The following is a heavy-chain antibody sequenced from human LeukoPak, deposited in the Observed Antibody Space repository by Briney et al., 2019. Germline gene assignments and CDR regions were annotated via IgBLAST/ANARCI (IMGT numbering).Heavy chain of an antibody. V-gene: IGHV4-59*08. CDR2: IYYSGST. Sequence: SETLSLTCTVSGGSISSYYWSWIRQPPGKGLEWIGYIYYSGSTNYNPSLKSRVTISVDTSKNQFSLKLSSVTAADTAVYCCARSRSTYYYDSSGYYYVSNAFDIWGQGTMVTVSS. D-gene: IGHD3-22*01. CDR1: GGSISSYY. J-gene: IGHJ3*02. CDR3: ARSRSTYYYDSSGYYYVSNAFDI.